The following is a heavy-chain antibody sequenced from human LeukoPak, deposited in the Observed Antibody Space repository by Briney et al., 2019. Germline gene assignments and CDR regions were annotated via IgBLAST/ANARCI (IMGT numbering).Heavy chain of an antibody. Sequence: PGGSLRLSCTTSGITFSNSWMSWVRQAPGKGLEWVSYISSSGSTIYYADSVKGRFTISRDNSKNTLYLQMNSLRAEDAAVYYCAKGAGIPAGGDWGQGTLVTVSS. CDR3: AKGAGIPAGGD. D-gene: IGHD6-13*01. J-gene: IGHJ4*02. CDR1: GITFSNSW. V-gene: IGHV3-48*01. CDR2: ISSSGSTI.